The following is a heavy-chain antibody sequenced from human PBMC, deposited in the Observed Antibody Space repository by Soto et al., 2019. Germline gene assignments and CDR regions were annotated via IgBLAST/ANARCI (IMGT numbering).Heavy chain of an antibody. D-gene: IGHD4-17*01. J-gene: IGHJ6*02. CDR1: GGSISSGGYY. CDR3: ARDYYGDYPVKDDDGMDV. V-gene: IGHV4-31*03. Sequence: ASETLSLTCTVSGGSISSGGYYWSWIRQHPGKGLEWIGCIYYSGSTYYNPSLKSRVTISVDTSKNQSSLKLSSVTAADTAVYYCARDYYGDYPVKDDDGMDVWGQGTTVTVSS. CDR2: IYYSGST.